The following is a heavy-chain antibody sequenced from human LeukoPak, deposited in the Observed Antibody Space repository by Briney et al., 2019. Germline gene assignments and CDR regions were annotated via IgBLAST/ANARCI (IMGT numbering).Heavy chain of an antibody. J-gene: IGHJ4*02. CDR1: GFSFSSYW. Sequence: PGGSLRLSCGASGFSFSSYWMHWVRQAPGKGLMWVSRVNNDGSSTTYADSVEGRFTISRDNARNTLYLQMNSLRAEDTAVYYCARVAEGVIGHFDYWGQGTLVTVSS. D-gene: IGHD2-21*01. V-gene: IGHV3-74*01. CDR3: ARVAEGVIGHFDY. CDR2: VNNDGSST.